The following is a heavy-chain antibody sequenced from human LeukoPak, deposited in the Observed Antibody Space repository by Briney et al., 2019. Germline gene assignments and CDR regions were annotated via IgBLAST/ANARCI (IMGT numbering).Heavy chain of an antibody. CDR2: IYYSGST. J-gene: IGHJ4*02. D-gene: IGHD3-22*01. CDR3: ARGDSSGYYRIFDY. V-gene: IGHV4-59*01. Sequence: SETLSLTCTVSGGXIRSYYCSWIRQPPGKGLKWIGYIYYSGSTNYNPSLKSRVSISVDTSKNQFSLKLSSVTAADTAVYYCARGDSSGYYRIFDYWGQGTLVTVSS. CDR1: GGXIRSYY.